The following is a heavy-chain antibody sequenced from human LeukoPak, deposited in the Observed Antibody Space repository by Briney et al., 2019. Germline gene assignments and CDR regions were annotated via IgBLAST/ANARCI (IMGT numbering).Heavy chain of an antibody. J-gene: IGHJ3*02. CDR3: AKVLTRGYAFDI. CDR2: ISGSGGST. Sequence: PGGSLRLSCAASGFTFDYYTMYWVRQGPEKGLEWVSAISGSGGSTYYADSVKGRFTISRDNSKNTLYLQMNSLRAEDTAVYYCAKVLTRGYAFDIWGQGTMVTVSS. CDR1: GFTFDYYT. V-gene: IGHV3-23*01.